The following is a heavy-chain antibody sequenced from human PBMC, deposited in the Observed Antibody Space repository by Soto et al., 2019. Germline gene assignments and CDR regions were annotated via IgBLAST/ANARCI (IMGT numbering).Heavy chain of an antibody. CDR3: ASGGHYVWGSYRS. J-gene: IGHJ4*02. Sequence: QVQLQQWGAGLLKPSETLSLTCAVYGGSFSGYYWSWIRQPPGKGLEWIGEINHSGSTNYNPSLKSRVTISVDTSKNQFSLKLSSVTAAATAVYYCASGGHYVWGSYRSWGQGTLVTVSS. CDR1: GGSFSGYY. D-gene: IGHD3-16*02. V-gene: IGHV4-34*01. CDR2: INHSGST.